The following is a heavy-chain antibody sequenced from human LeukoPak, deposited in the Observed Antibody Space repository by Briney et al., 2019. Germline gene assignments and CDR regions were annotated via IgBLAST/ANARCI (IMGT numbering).Heavy chain of an antibody. J-gene: IGHJ6*02. D-gene: IGHD2-2*01. V-gene: IGHV1-18*01. CDR1: GYTFTSYG. CDR3: ARYRPGYYYYGLDV. CDR2: INTYNDNT. Sequence: GASVKVSCKASGYTFTSYGISWVRQAPGQGLEWMGWINTYNDNTNYAQKLQGRVTMTTDTSTTTAYMELRSLGSDDTAVYYCARYRPGYYYYGLDVWGQGTTVTVSS.